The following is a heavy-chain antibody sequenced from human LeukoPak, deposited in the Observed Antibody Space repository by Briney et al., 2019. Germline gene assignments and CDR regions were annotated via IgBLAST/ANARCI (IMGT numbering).Heavy chain of an antibody. J-gene: IGHJ4*02. V-gene: IGHV1-69*05. Sequence: ASAKVSCKASGGTFSSYAISWVRQAPGQGLEWMGGIIPIFGTANYAQKFQGRVTITTDESTSTAYMELSSLRSEDTAVYYCARGLYTAYYYDSSGYGDFDYWGQGTLVTVSS. CDR2: IIPIFGTA. D-gene: IGHD3-22*01. CDR1: GGTFSSYA. CDR3: ARGLYTAYYYDSSGYGDFDY.